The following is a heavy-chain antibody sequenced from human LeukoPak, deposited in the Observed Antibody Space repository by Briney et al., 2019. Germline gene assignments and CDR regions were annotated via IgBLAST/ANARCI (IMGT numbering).Heavy chain of an antibody. V-gene: IGHV3-21*01. CDR2: ISSTSSYI. CDR1: GFTFSSYS. CDR3: ARELMGLTMIVVDNPIDY. D-gene: IGHD3-22*01. Sequence: GGSLRLSCAASGFTFSSYSMNWVRQAPGKGLEWVSSISSTSSYIYYADSVKGRFTISRDNANNSLFLQMNSLRAEDTAVYYCARELMGLTMIVVDNPIDYWGQGTLVTVSS. J-gene: IGHJ4*02.